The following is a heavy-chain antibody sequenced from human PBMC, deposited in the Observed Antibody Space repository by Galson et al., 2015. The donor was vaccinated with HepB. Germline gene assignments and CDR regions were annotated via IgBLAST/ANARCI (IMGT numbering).Heavy chain of an antibody. CDR2: IDLNVDST. D-gene: IGHD2-15*01. J-gene: IGHJ6*02. Sequence: SLRLSCAASGFTFGSYTMNWVRQAPGKGLEWVSRIDLNVDSTRYIGSVRGRFTISRDNSKNALYLQMNSLRVEDTAVYYCARSPAGYCSGGSCYGLDVWGHGTTVTVSS. V-gene: IGHV3-23*01. CDR3: ARSPAGYCSGGSCYGLDV. CDR1: GFTFGSYT.